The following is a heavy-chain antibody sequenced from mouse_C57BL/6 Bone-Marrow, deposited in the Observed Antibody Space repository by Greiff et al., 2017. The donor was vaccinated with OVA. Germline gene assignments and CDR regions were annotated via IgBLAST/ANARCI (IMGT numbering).Heavy chain of an antibody. Sequence: QVHVKQSGAELARPGASVKLSCKASGYTFTSYGISWVKQRTGQGLEWIGEIYPRSGNTYYNEKFKGKATLTADKSSSTAYMELRSLTSEDSAVYFCALTGTGFDYWGQGTTLTVSS. D-gene: IGHD4-1*01. V-gene: IGHV1-81*01. J-gene: IGHJ2*01. CDR2: IYPRSGNT. CDR1: GYTFTSYG. CDR3: ALTGTGFDY.